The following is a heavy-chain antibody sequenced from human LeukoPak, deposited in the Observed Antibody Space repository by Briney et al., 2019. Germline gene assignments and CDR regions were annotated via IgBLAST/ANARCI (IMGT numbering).Heavy chain of an antibody. CDR1: GGSISNYY. Sequence: SETLSLTCTVSGGSISNYYWNWIRQPPGKGLEWIGYIYYTGNTNYNPSLKSRLTMSVDTSNNQFSLRLHSVTAADTSVYYCARQTVGGGLLDWFDPWGQGTLVTVSS. CDR3: ARQTVGGGLLDWFDP. J-gene: IGHJ5*02. CDR2: IYYTGNT. V-gene: IGHV4-59*08. D-gene: IGHD3-16*01.